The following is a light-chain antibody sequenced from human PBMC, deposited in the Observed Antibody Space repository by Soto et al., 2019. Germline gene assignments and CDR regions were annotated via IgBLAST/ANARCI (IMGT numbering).Light chain of an antibody. CDR1: QTISTG. V-gene: IGKV3-11*01. Sequence: EIVLTQSPGTLSLSPGERATLSCRASQTISTGLAWYQQKPGQSPRLVIWGASDRTTGIPARFSSSGSGTDFTLTISSLEPEDFAVYYCQQRSALPVTFGQGTKLEIK. CDR3: QQRSALPVT. CDR2: GAS. J-gene: IGKJ2*01.